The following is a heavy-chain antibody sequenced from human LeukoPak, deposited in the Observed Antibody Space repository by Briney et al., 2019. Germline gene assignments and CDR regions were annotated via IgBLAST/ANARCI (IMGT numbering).Heavy chain of an antibody. J-gene: IGHJ4*02. Sequence: SETLSLTRTVSGYFISSSYYWGWIRQPPGKGLEWIGSIYYSGSTYYNPSLKSRVTISVDTSKNQFSLKLSSVTAADTAVYYCARTRYYYNSRSYGAPYYFDYWGQGTLVTVSS. V-gene: IGHV4-38-2*02. CDR1: GYFISSSYY. D-gene: IGHD3-10*01. CDR2: IYYSGST. CDR3: ARTRYYYNSRSYGAPYYFDY.